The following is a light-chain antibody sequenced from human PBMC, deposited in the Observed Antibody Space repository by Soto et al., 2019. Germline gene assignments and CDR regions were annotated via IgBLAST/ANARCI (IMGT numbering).Light chain of an antibody. CDR2: RVS. J-gene: IGKJ1*01. Sequence: DVVLTQSPLSLPVNFGQPASISCRSSKSLVYSDGNTHLSWFHQRPGQSPRRLIYRVSSRDSGVPDRFRCSGSGTEFTLEISRVEAEDDGIYFCTQGTHWPRTFGQGTKVEVK. CDR3: TQGTHWPRT. V-gene: IGKV2-30*01. CDR1: KSLVYSDGNTH.